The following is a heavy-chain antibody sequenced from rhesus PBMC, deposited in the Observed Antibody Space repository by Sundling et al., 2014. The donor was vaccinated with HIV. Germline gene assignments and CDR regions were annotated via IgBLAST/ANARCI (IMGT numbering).Heavy chain of an antibody. CDR2: IYAGSTTA. CDR3: ARESVAGLLGRGFDH. V-gene: IGHV4-122*01. Sequence: QVQLQESGPGLVKASETLSLTCAVSGFSITSSYYYWHWIRQPPGKGLEWIGYIYAGSTTAKYNPSLKSRGSISKDTSKNQFSLRLSSVTAADTAVYFCARESVAGLLGRGFDHWGQGLQVIVSS. J-gene: IGHJ4*01. D-gene: IGHD6-37*01. CDR1: GFSITSSYYY.